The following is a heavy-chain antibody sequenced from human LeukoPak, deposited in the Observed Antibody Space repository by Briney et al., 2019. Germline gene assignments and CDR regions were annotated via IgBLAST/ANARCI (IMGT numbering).Heavy chain of an antibody. CDR2: IYWNDDK. Sequence: ESGPTLVNPTQTLTLTCTFSGFSLSTSGVGVGWIRQPPGKALGWLALIYWNDDKRYSPSLKSRLTITKDTSKNQVVLTMTNMDPVDTATYYCALVDTAMVTFDYWGQGTLVTVSS. CDR1: GFSLSTSGVG. D-gene: IGHD5-18*01. J-gene: IGHJ4*02. V-gene: IGHV2-5*01. CDR3: ALVDTAMVTFDY.